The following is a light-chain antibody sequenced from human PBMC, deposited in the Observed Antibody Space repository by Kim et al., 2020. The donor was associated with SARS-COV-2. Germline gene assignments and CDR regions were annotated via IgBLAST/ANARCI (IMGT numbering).Light chain of an antibody. V-gene: IGKV1-9*01. CDR3: QHRN. CDR2: AAA. CDR1: QAISNY. J-gene: IGKJ3*01. Sequence: PSFLSASVGDRVTITCRASQAISNYVAWYKQKPGKAPSLLIYAAATLQSGVPSRFSGSGSGTEFTLTISSLQPEDFATYYCQHRNFGPGTKVDIK.